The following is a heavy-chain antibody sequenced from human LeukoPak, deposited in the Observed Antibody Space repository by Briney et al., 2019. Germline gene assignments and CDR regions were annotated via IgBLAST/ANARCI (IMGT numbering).Heavy chain of an antibody. CDR2: IYHSGST. CDR1: GYSISSGYY. J-gene: IGHJ4*02. D-gene: IGHD3-9*01. V-gene: IGHV4-38-2*02. CDR3: ARGVTYYDILTGTTTGFDY. Sequence: SETLSLTCTVSGYSISSGYYWGWIRQPPGKGLEWIGSIYHSGSTYYNPSLKSRVTISVDTSKNQFSLKLSSVTAADTAVYYCARGVTYYDILTGTTTGFDYWGQGTLVTVSS.